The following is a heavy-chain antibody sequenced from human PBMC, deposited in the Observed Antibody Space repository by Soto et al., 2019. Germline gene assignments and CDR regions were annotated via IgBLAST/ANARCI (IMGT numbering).Heavy chain of an antibody. D-gene: IGHD3-10*01. V-gene: IGHV1-69*01. CDR2: IIPIFGTP. Sequence: QVQLVQSGAEVKKPGSSVKVSCKASGGIFSTYAISWLRQAPGQGLEWMGGIIPIFGTPNYAQRFQGRVTITADESTRTAYMDLSRLRSEDTAIYYCARDRDDYGSGNYYNRIDFWGQGTLVTFSS. CDR1: GGIFSTYA. CDR3: ARDRDDYGSGNYYNRIDF. J-gene: IGHJ4*02.